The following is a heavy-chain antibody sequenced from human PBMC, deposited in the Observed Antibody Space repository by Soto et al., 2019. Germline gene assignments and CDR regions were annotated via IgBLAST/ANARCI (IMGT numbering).Heavy chain of an antibody. J-gene: IGHJ6*02. Sequence: QVQLVQSGAEVKKPGSSVKVSCKASGGTFSSYAISWVRQAPGQGLEWMGGIIPISGTANYAQKFPGRVTITADQSTSTAYMELSSLRSEDTAVYYCARSQGTSTSLEIYDYYYYGMDVWGQGTTVTVSS. CDR2: IIPISGTA. V-gene: IGHV1-69*01. CDR1: GGTFSSYA. D-gene: IGHD2-2*01. CDR3: ARSQGTSTSLEIYDYYYYGMDV.